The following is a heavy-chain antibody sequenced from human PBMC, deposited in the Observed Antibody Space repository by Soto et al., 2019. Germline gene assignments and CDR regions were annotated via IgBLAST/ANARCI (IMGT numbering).Heavy chain of an antibody. CDR3: VRVGRLGGY. CDR2: IKEDGSEK. CDR1: GFTLSNYW. Sequence: EVQLVESGGGLVQPGGSLRLSCAASGFTLSNYWMSWVRQAPGKGLEWVANIKEDGSEKYYVDSVKGRFTISRDNAKNSLFLQMNSLKAEDTAVYYCVRVGRLGGYWGQGTLVTVSS. J-gene: IGHJ4*02. V-gene: IGHV3-7*03. D-gene: IGHD3-16*01.